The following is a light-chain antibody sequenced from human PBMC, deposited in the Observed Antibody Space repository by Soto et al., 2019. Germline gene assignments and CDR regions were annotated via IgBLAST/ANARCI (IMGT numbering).Light chain of an antibody. J-gene: IGKJ1*01. CDR1: QDIRNY. Sequence: DIQMTQSPSSLSASVGDRVTITCRASQDIRNYLAWYQQKPGTVPKLLIYAASTLQPGVPSRVSGSGSGTDFTLTISSLQPEDFRTYYCQRYNSAPWTFGQGTRVDIK. V-gene: IGKV1-27*01. CDR3: QRYNSAPWT. CDR2: AAS.